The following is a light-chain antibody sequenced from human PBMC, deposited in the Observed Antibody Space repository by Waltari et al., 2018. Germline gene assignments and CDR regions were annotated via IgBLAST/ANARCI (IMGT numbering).Light chain of an antibody. V-gene: IGLV1-47*01. CDR3: AAWDDSLSGWV. J-gene: IGLJ3*02. CDR2: RNN. Sequence: QSVLTQPPSASGTPGQRVTLSSSGSSSNIGSNYVYWYQQRPGTAPKLLIYRNNQRPSGVPDRFSGSKSGTSASLAISGLRSEDEADYYCAAWDDSLSGWVFGGGTKLTVL. CDR1: SSNIGSNY.